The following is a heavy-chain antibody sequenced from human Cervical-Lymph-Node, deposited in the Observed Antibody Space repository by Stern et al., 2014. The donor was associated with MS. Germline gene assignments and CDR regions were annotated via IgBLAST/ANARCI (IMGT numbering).Heavy chain of an antibody. Sequence: VHLVESGGGVVQPGRSLRLSCAASGFTFSSYGMHWVRQAPGKGLEWVAIIWYDGSNKYCADSVKGRFTISRDNSKNTLYLQMNSLRAEDTAVYYCARETRGASGRFDYWGQGTLVTVSS. V-gene: IGHV3-33*01. CDR1: GFTFSSYG. CDR3: ARETRGASGRFDY. CDR2: IWYDGSNK. J-gene: IGHJ4*02. D-gene: IGHD3-10*01.